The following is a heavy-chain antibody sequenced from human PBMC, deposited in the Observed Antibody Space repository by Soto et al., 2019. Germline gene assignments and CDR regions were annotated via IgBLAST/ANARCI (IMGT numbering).Heavy chain of an antibody. Sequence: QVQLQQWGAGLLKPSETLSLTCAVYGGSFSGYYWSWIRQPPGKGLEWIGEIYHSGSTNYNPSLKSRVTISVDTSKNQFSLKLSSVTAADTAVYYCARGLGDDFWSGYARWFDPWGQGTLVTVSS. CDR3: ARGLGDDFWSGYARWFDP. V-gene: IGHV4-34*01. CDR1: GGSFSGYY. D-gene: IGHD3-3*01. J-gene: IGHJ5*02. CDR2: IYHSGST.